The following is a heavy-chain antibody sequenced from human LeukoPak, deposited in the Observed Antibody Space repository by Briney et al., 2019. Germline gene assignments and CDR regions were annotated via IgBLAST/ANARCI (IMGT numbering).Heavy chain of an antibody. Sequence: GGSLTLSCAASGFTFSIYAMSWARHAPGKGLEWVSSIIGSGGSTYYADSVKGRFTISRENYTNTLYLQMNSLRAEDTAVYYCASIGGPDSSASYYYGMDVWGQGTTVTVSS. J-gene: IGHJ6*02. V-gene: IGHV3-23*01. CDR2: IIGSGGST. CDR3: ASIGGPDSSASYYYGMDV. D-gene: IGHD3-22*01. CDR1: GFTFSIYA.